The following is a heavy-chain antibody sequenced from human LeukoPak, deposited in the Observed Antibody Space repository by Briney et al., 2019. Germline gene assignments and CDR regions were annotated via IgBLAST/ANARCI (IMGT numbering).Heavy chain of an antibody. CDR1: GFTFSSYW. Sequence: SGGSLRLSCAASGFTFSSYWMSWVRQAPGKGLEWVANIKQDGSEKYYVDSVKGRFTISRDNSKNTLYLQMNSLRAEDTAVYYCAKSSYGLGFDYWGQGTLVTVSS. CDR2: IKQDGSEK. J-gene: IGHJ4*02. CDR3: AKSSYGLGFDY. D-gene: IGHD3/OR15-3a*01. V-gene: IGHV3-7*03.